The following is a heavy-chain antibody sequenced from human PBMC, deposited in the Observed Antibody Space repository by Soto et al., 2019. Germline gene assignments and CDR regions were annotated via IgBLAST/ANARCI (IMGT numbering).Heavy chain of an antibody. CDR3: ASCGSTGCYPPSGLQFFDL. J-gene: IGHJ4*02. CDR1: SFSISSGYY. V-gene: IGHV4-38-2*01. D-gene: IGHD2-2*01. CDR2: IYHSGTT. Sequence: SDTLSVTNAVSSFSISSGYYWGWVRQPPGKGLEWIGSIYHSGTTNYSPSLKSRVTISIDTSKNQFSLTLRSVTAADAAVYYCASCGSTGCYPPSGLQFFDLWGQGALVTVSS.